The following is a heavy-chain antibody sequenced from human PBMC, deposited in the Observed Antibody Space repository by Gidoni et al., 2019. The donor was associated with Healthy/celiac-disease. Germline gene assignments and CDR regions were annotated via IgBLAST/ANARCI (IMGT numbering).Heavy chain of an antibody. V-gene: IGHV1-2*06. J-gene: IGHJ4*02. Sequence: QVQLVQSGTEVRKPGASMQVSCKAAGYTFTDYYIHWVRQAPGQGLEWMGRVDPKNGGTNFPQKFQGRVTMTRDTSISTAYMELSSLRSDDTAVYYCARAYCTDAGCYLGFDYWGQGTLVTVTS. CDR3: ARAYCTDAGCYLGFDY. D-gene: IGHD2-15*01. CDR1: GYTFTDYY. CDR2: VDPKNGGT.